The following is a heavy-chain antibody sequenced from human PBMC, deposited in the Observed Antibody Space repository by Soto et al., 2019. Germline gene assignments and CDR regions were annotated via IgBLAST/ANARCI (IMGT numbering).Heavy chain of an antibody. CDR1: GFTFSSYA. V-gene: IGHV3-30-3*01. D-gene: IGHD2-15*01. CDR2: ISYDGSNK. Sequence: QVQLVESGGGVVQPGRSLRLSCAASGFTFSSYAMHWVRQAPGKGLEWVAVISYDGSNKYYADSVKGRLTISRDTSKNTLYRQLNSLRAEDTAVYYCASPIPCSGGRCYHPGGQGTLVTVST. J-gene: IGHJ4*02. CDR3: ASPIPCSGGRCYHP.